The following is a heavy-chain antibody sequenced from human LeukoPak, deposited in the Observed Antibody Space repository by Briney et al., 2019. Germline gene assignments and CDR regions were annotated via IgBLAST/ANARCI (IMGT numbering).Heavy chain of an antibody. D-gene: IGHD4-11*01. CDR3: ARDRDYILDS. CDR2: LYPSGST. CDR1: GGSIGNYF. Sequence: SETLSLTCNISGGSIGNYFWSWIRQPAGKGLEWIGRLYPSGSTTNNPSFNSRVTMSVDTSKKQFSLKLSSMTAADTAVYYCARDRDYILDSWGQGTLVTVSS. V-gene: IGHV4-4*07. J-gene: IGHJ4*02.